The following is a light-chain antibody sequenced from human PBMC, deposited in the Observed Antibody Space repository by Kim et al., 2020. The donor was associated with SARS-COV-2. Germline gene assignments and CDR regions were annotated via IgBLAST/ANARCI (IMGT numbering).Light chain of an antibody. CDR3: QAWDSSTGV. J-gene: IGLJ1*01. V-gene: IGLV3-1*01. CDR2: QDS. CDR1: KLGDKY. Sequence: SASPGQTASITCSGEKLGDKYACWYQQKPGQSPVLVIYQDSKRPSGIPKRFSGSNSGNTATLTISGTQAMDEADYYGQAWDSSTGVFGTGTKVTVL.